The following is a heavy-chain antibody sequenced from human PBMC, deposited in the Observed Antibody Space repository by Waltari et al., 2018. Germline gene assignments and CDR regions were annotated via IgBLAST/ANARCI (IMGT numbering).Heavy chain of an antibody. V-gene: IGHV1-69*14. CDR2: IIPIFGTA. J-gene: IGHJ4*02. D-gene: IGHD2-15*01. CDR1: GGTFSSYA. Sequence: QVQLVQSGAEVKKPGSSVKVSCKASGGTFSSYAINWVRQAPGQGLEWMGGIIPIFGTANYAQMFQGRVTITADKSTMTAYLELSGLTSEDTAVYYCVRDLGGNEEYWGQGTLVTVSS. CDR3: VRDLGGNEEY.